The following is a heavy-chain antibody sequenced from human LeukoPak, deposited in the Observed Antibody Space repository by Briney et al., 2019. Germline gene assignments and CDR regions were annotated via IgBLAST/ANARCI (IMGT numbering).Heavy chain of an antibody. V-gene: IGHV4-39*07. J-gene: IGHJ4*02. CDR2: INHSGST. D-gene: IGHD6-19*01. Sequence: SETLSLTCTVSGGSIRSSYYYWGWIRQPPGKGLEWIGEINHSGSTNYNPSLKSRVTISVDTSKNQFSLKLSSVTAADTAVYYCARGALGYSSGWPFDYWGQGTLVTVSS. CDR1: GGSIRSSYYY. CDR3: ARGALGYSSGWPFDY.